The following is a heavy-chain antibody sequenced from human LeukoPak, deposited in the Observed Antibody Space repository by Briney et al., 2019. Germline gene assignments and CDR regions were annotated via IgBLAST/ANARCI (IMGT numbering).Heavy chain of an antibody. Sequence: PGESLRLSCAASGFTFSSFAMSWVRQAPGKGLEWVSSVTGSGSVTSSTYYADSVKGRFTISRDNSKNTLYLQMNSLRAEDTALYYCAKEGTYNNFWSGYFHWGQGALVTVSS. CDR2: VTGSGSVTSST. CDR3: AKEGTYNNFWSGYFH. D-gene: IGHD3-3*01. J-gene: IGHJ4*02. CDR1: GFTFSSFA. V-gene: IGHV3-23*01.